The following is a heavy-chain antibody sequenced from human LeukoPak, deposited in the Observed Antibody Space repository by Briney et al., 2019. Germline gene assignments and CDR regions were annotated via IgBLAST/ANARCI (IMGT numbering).Heavy chain of an antibody. D-gene: IGHD2-15*01. CDR3: ARSGLVSNAYYLYMDV. CDR1: GGSISSYY. Sequence: SETLSLTCTVSGGSISSYYWSWIRQPAGKGLEWIGRIYSSGNTNYIPSLKSRVTMSVDTSNNQFSLKLSSVTAADTAVYYCARSGLVSNAYYLYMDVWGKGTTVTVSS. CDR2: IYSSGNT. V-gene: IGHV4-4*07. J-gene: IGHJ6*03.